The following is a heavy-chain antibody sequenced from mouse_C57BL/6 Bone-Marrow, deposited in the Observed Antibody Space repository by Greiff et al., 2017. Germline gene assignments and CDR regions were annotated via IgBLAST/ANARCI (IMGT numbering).Heavy chain of an antibody. Sequence: VQLQQSGAELVRPGASVKLSCTASGFNIKDDYMHWVKQRPEQGLEWIGWIDPENGDTEYASKFQGKATITADTSSNTAYLQLSSLTSEDTAVYYCTTSELLRDVWGKGTTLTVSS. CDR2: IDPENGDT. J-gene: IGHJ2*01. D-gene: IGHD1-1*01. CDR3: TTSELLRDV. CDR1: GFNIKDDY. V-gene: IGHV14-4*01.